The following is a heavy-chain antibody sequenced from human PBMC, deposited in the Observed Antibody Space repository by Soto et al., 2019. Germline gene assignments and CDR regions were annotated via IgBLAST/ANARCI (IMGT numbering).Heavy chain of an antibody. CDR1: GFIFRNFG. V-gene: IGHV3-33*01. CDR2: IQYDGSRE. Sequence: PGGSLRLSCAASGFIFRNFGMHWIRQAPGKGLEWVADIQYDGSREYYADSVKGRFRISRDNSNSTLYLEMNSLRAEDTAVYYCARDPRAYQLSADYWGQGTLVTVSS. CDR3: ARDPRAYQLSADY. J-gene: IGHJ4*02. D-gene: IGHD2-2*01.